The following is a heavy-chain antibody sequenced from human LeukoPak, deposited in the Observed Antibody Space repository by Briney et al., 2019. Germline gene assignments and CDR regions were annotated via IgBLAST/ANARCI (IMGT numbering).Heavy chain of an antibody. J-gene: IGHJ4*02. CDR1: GFTFSSYG. CDR2: ISYDGSNK. Sequence: GRSLRLPCAASGFTFSSYGMHWVRQAPGKGLEWVAVISYDGSNKYYADSVKGRFTISRDNSKNTLYLQMNSLRAEDTAVYYCAKSSSGYLFDYWGQGTLVTVSS. CDR3: AKSSSGYLFDY. D-gene: IGHD3-22*01. V-gene: IGHV3-30*18.